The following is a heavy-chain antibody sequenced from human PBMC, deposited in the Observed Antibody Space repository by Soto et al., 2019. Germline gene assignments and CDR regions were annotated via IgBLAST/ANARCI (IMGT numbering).Heavy chain of an antibody. D-gene: IGHD5-12*01. Sequence: SETLSLTCTVSGASISYGGFSWSWIRQSPGKGLEWIGYISHLESTYFHPSFKSRLTMSIDRTRNQFSLELSSVTAADMAVYYCARGGGYDSFDYWGQGALVTVSS. CDR3: ARGGGYDSFDY. J-gene: IGHJ4*02. V-gene: IGHV4-30-2*06. CDR2: ISHLEST. CDR1: GASISYGGFS.